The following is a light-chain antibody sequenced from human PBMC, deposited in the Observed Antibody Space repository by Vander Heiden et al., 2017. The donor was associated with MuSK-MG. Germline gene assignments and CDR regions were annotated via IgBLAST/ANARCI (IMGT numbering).Light chain of an antibody. V-gene: IGKV4-1*01. CDR3: QQYYSTPLA. CDR1: QTFLYSPNNRNY. CDR2: CAS. Sequence: DIEMTQSPDSLAASLGESATINCRSSQTFLYSPNNRNYLAWYQQKLGQPPKLLISCASTLESGVPDRFSGGGSGTDFTLTISSLQAEDVAVYYCQQYYSTPLAFGGGTKVDIK. J-gene: IGKJ4*01.